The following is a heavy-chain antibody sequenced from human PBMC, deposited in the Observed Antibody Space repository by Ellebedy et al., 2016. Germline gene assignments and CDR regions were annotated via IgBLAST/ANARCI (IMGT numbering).Heavy chain of an antibody. J-gene: IGHJ6*02. CDR3: AREGGSGSYDYYYYYGMDV. D-gene: IGHD1-26*01. CDR2: IWYDGSNK. CDR1: GFTFSSYG. V-gene: IGHV3-33*01. Sequence: GGSLRLXCAASGFTFSSYGMHWVRQAPGKGLEWVAVIWYDGSNKYYADSVKGRFTISRDNSKNTLYLQMNSLRSEDTAVYYCAREGGSGSYDYYYYYGMDVWGQGTTVTVSS.